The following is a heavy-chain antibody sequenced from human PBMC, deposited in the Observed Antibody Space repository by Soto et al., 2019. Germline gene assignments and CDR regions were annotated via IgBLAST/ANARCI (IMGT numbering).Heavy chain of an antibody. CDR1: GGTFSSYT. CDR2: IIPILGIA. Sequence: SVKVSCKASGGTFSSYTISWVRQAPGQGLEWMGRIIPILGIANYAQKFQGRVTITADKSTSTAYMELSSLRSEDTAVYYCARGHLIVRGLIISHLFDYCGHGTLVTVSS. CDR3: ARGHLIVRGLIISHLFDY. J-gene: IGHJ4*01. D-gene: IGHD3-10*01. V-gene: IGHV1-69*02.